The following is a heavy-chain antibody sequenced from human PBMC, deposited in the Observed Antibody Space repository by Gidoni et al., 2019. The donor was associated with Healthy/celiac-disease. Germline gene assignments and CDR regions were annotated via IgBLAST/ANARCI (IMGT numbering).Heavy chain of an antibody. V-gene: IGHV3-23*04. CDR1: GFTFSIYA. J-gene: IGHJ4*02. CDR2: ISGSGGSK. Sequence: EVQLVESGGGLVQPGGSLRLSCSASGFTFSIYAMSWVRQAPGKGLEWVSAISGSGGSKYYEDAVKGRFTISRDNYKNTLYLKMNSMRAEDTAVYYCAKGGLKRYSSGGTGDYWGQGTLVTVSS. CDR3: AKGGLKRYSSGGTGDY. D-gene: IGHD6-19*01.